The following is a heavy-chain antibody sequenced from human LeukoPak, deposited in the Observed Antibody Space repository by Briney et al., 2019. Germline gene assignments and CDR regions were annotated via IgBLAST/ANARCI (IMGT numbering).Heavy chain of an antibody. CDR2: IYYSGST. CDR3: ARGSGSSGYYSLDY. Sequence: PSETLSLTCTVSGGSISSYYWSWIRQPPGKGLEWIGYIYYSGSTNYNPSLKSRVTISVDTPKNQFSLKLSSVTAADTAVYYCARGSGSSGYYSLDYWGQGTLVTVSS. V-gene: IGHV4-59*01. D-gene: IGHD3-22*01. CDR1: GGSISSYY. J-gene: IGHJ4*02.